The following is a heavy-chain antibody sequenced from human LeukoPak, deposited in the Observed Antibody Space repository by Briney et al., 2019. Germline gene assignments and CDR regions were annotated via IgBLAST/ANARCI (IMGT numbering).Heavy chain of an antibody. Sequence: PGGSLRLSCAPSGFTFSSYVMHWVGQAPGKGLGWVAVIWDVGSNKYYADSVKGRFTISRDNSKKTLYLQMNSLRAEDTAVYYCAREKHVRYCYGLAYWGQGTLVTVSS. CDR2: IWDVGSNK. V-gene: IGHV3-33*01. CDR3: AREKHVRYCYGLAY. CDR1: GFTFSSYV. D-gene: IGHD5-18*01. J-gene: IGHJ4*02.